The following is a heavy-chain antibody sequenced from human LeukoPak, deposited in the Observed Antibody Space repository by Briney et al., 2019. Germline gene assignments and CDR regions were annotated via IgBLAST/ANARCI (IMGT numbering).Heavy chain of an antibody. CDR3: ARHLRLWQNWFDP. CDR1: GYSFTNYW. Sequence: GESLKISCKGSGYSFTNYWIGWVRQMPGKGPEWMGIIYPGDSDTRYSPSFQGQVTISADKSISTAYLQWSSLKASDTAMYYCARHLRLWQNWFDPWGQGTLVTLSS. V-gene: IGHV5-51*01. CDR2: IYPGDSDT. D-gene: IGHD5-18*01. J-gene: IGHJ5*02.